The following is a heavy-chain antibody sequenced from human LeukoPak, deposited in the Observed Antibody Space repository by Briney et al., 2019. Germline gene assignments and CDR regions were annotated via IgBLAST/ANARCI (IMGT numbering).Heavy chain of an antibody. CDR3: AKDAGGLASITNYFDY. V-gene: IGHV3-43*01. D-gene: IGHD3-10*01. CDR1: GFTFDDYT. CDR2: ISWDGTRT. Sequence: PGGSLRLSCAASGFTFDDYTIHWFRQAPGKGLEWVSLISWDGTRTYYADSVKGRFTISRDSSRDSLYLQMNSLRTEDTAFYYCAKDAGGLASITNYFDYWGQGTLVTVSS. J-gene: IGHJ4*02.